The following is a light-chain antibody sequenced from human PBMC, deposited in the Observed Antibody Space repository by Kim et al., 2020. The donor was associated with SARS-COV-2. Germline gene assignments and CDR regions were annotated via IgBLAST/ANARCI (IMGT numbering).Light chain of an antibody. CDR1: QDIKNV. J-gene: IGKJ5*01. Sequence: ASVGDRVNSTWQASQDIKNVLGWHPQNPGRAPKRVIYGASSLQSGVPSRFRGNGSGAEFTLTLSSVQPGGFATYFCLQHSTYPIPFGQGARLEIK. CDR3: LQHSTYPIP. CDR2: GAS. V-gene: IGKV1-17*01.